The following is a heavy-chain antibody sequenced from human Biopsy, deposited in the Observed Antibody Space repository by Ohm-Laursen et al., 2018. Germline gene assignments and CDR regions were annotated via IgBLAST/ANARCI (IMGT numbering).Heavy chain of an antibody. CDR3: AADINVWNVNY. V-gene: IGHV1-24*01. D-gene: IGHD1-1*01. CDR1: GYAVTEFS. CDR2: FAPENGKT. Sequence: ASVKVSCKVSGYAVTEFSMHWVRQAPRKGLEWMGGFAPENGKTIYAQKFQGRVTMTEDTSTDTAYMELSSLRSKDTAVYYCAADINVWNVNYWGQGTQVTVSS. J-gene: IGHJ4*02.